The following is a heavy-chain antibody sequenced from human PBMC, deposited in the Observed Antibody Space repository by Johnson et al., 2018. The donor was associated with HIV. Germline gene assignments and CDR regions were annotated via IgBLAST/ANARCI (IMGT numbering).Heavy chain of an antibody. CDR1: GFTFDDYA. J-gene: IGHJ3*02. V-gene: IGHV3-9*01. Sequence: VQLVESGGGVVRPGGSLRLSCAASGFTFDDYAMHWVRQGPGKGLEWVAGIGSNGLTIGYVDSVKGRFTISRDDATNSLYLRMDSLRTEDTALYYCARGGLLSPDAFDIWGQGTMVTVSS. D-gene: IGHD2-21*02. CDR3: ARGGLLSPDAFDI. CDR2: IGSNGLTI.